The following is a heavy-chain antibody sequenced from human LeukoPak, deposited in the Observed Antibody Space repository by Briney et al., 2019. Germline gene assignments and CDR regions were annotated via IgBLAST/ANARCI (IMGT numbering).Heavy chain of an antibody. J-gene: IGHJ5*01. D-gene: IGHD2-21*01. CDR3: VKDPRDTYGTNWFVS. CDR1: GFSFGNYA. Sequence: GGSLRLSCVASGFSFGNYAMSWVRQAPGKGLQWVSQISGTGGATWYAGFARDRFTISRDNSKKTLYLQMSGLRVEDTAMYYCVKDPRDTYGTNWFVSWGQGTLLLVSS. V-gene: IGHV3-23*01. CDR2: ISGTGGAT.